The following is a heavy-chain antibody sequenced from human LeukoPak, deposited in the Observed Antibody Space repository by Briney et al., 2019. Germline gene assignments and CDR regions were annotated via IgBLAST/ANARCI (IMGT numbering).Heavy chain of an antibody. D-gene: IGHD2-21*01. J-gene: IGHJ6*03. V-gene: IGHV3-23*01. CDR1: GFTFSNYA. CDR3: AKDGGIPGTYYMDV. Sequence: GGSLRLSCAASGFTFSNYAMRWVRQAPGKGLEWVSGISGSGDSTYYADSVKGRFTISRDNSKNTLYLQMNSLRAEDTAVYYCAKDGGIPGTYYMDVWGKGTTVTISS. CDR2: ISGSGDST.